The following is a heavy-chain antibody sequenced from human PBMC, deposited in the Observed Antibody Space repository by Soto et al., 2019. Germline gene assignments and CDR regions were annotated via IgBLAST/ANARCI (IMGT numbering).Heavy chain of an antibody. CDR3: TKDRKGAYYFYYGMDV. CDR1: GFTFSSYA. Sequence: EVQLLESGGSVVQPGGSLRLSCAASGFTFSSYAMSWVRQAPGRGLEWVSSISGSGNTDYADSVKGRFTISRDNSKNTLSLQLNSLRDEDTAIYYCTKDRKGAYYFYYGMDVWGQGTTVSVSS. CDR2: ISGSGNT. J-gene: IGHJ6*02. V-gene: IGHV3-23*01. D-gene: IGHD3-16*01.